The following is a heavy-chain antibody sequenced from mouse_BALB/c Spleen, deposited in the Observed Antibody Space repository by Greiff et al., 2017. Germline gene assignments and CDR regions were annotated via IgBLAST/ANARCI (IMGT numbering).Heavy chain of an antibody. CDR1: GFTFSGYA. Sequence: EVQRVESGGGLVKPGGSLKLSCAASGFTFSGYAMSWVRQSPEKRLEWVAEISSGGSYTYYPDTVTGRFTISRDNAKNTLYLEMSSLRSEDTAMYYCARAPTRGKRGAMDYWGQGTSVTVSS. CDR3: ARAPTRGKRGAMDY. CDR2: ISSGGSYT. V-gene: IGHV5-9-4*01. J-gene: IGHJ4*01.